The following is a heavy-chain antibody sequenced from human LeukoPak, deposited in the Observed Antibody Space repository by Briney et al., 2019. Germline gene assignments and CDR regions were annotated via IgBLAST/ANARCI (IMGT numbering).Heavy chain of an antibody. CDR1: GFTFKDYA. CDR2: ITWNSRDI. J-gene: IGHJ6*02. CDR3: ARGGGLDV. V-gene: IGHV3-9*01. D-gene: IGHD3-16*01. Sequence: GGSLRLSCAASGFTFKDYAMHWVRQAPGKGLEWVSGITWNSRDIGYADSVKGRFTISRDNAKNSLYLQMSNLRAEDTAVYFCARGGGLDVWGQGATVTVSS.